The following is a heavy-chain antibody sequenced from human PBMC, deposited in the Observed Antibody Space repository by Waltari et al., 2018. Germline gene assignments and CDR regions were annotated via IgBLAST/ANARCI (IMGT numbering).Heavy chain of an antibody. J-gene: IGHJ4*02. CDR2: INHSGST. D-gene: IGHD3-16*02. CDR3: ARGKVGDYVWGSYRYSKPLRPFDY. V-gene: IGHV4-34*01. Sequence: QVQLQQWGAGLLKPSETLSLTCAVYGGSFSGYYWSWLRPPPGKGREGIGEINHSGSTNYNPSLKSRVTISVDTSKNQFSLKLSSVTTADTAVYYCARGKVGDYVWGSYRYSKPLRPFDYWGQGTLVTVSS. CDR1: GGSFSGYY.